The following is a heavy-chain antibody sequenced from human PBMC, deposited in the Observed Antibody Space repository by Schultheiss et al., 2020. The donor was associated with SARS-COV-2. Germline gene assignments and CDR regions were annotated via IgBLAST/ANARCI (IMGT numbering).Heavy chain of an antibody. V-gene: IGHV4-61*08. Sequence: SETLSLTCTVSGGSISSGDYYWSWIRPPPGKGLEWIGEINHSGSNNYNPSLKSRVTISVDTSKNQFSLKLSSVTAADTAVYYCARGYYYVAFDIWGQGTMVTVSS. CDR3: ARGYYYVAFDI. CDR2: INHSGSN. D-gene: IGHD3-10*02. CDR1: GGSISSGDYY. J-gene: IGHJ3*02.